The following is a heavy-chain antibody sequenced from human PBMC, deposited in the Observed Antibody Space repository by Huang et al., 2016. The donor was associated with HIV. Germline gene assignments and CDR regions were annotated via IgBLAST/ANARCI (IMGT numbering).Heavy chain of an antibody. Sequence: EVQLVQSEAEVKKPGESLKISCRGSGYSFTNYWIGWVRQRPGAGLEWMVGIYPVDSDTRYSPSFQGQVTCSADKSTRTAYLQGSSLQASDTAIYYCARSEVLVTAVPFDHWGQGTLVTVSS. D-gene: IGHD2-21*02. CDR2: IYPVDSDT. CDR1: GYSFTNYW. J-gene: IGHJ4*02. CDR3: ARSEVLVTAVPFDH. V-gene: IGHV5-51*03.